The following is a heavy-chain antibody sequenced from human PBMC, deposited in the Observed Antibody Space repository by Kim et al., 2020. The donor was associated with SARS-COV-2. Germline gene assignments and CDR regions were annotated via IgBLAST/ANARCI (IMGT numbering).Heavy chain of an antibody. CDR3: TRVGAYSYGYSDY. Sequence: SETLSLTCSVSGYSISSGYYWGWIRQSPGKGLEWIGTIYHSGSTYYNPSLKSRVTISVDTSKNQFSLKLNSVTDADTAVYYCTRVGAYSYGYSDYWGQGTLVAVSS. CDR2: IYHSGST. D-gene: IGHD5-18*01. V-gene: IGHV4-38-2*02. J-gene: IGHJ4*02. CDR1: GYSISSGYY.